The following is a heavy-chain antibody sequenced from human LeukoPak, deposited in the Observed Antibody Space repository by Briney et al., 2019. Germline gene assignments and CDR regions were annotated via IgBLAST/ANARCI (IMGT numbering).Heavy chain of an antibody. CDR2: ISGSGGST. CDR3: AKDRLTMVRGVIIRPIV. CDR1: GFTFSSYA. D-gene: IGHD3-10*01. J-gene: IGHJ4*02. V-gene: IGHV3-23*01. Sequence: GGSPRLSCAASGFTFSSYAMSWVRQAPGKGLEWVSAISGSGGSTYYADSVKGRFTISRDNSKNTLYLQMNSLRAEDTAVYYCAKDRLTMVRGVIIRPIVWGQGTLVTVSS.